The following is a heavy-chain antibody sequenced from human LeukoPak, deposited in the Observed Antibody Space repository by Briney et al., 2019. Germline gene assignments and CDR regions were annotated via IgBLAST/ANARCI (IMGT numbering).Heavy chain of an antibody. CDR1: GFTVSSNS. D-gene: IGHD6-13*01. Sequence: PGGSLRLSCTVSGFTVSSNSMSWVRQAPGKGLEWIGEINHSESTDYNPSLKSRVTISLDTSKKHFSLKLSSVTAAHTAVYYCPRHEGRVYSSSWRPFDYWGQGTLVTVSS. V-gene: IGHV4-34*01. J-gene: IGHJ4*02. CDR2: INHSEST. CDR3: PRHEGRVYSSSWRPFDY.